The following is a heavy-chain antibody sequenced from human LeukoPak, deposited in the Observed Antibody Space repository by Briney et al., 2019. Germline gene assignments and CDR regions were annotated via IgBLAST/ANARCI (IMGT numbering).Heavy chain of an antibody. CDR1: GGSFSGYY. J-gene: IGHJ3*02. CDR3: ARASNPEAFDI. D-gene: IGHD4-11*01. V-gene: IGHV4-30-4*01. Sequence: PSETLSLTCAVYGGSFSGYYWSWIRQPPGKGLEWIGYIYYSGSTYYNPSLKSRVTISVDTSKNQFSLKLSSVTAADTAVYYCARASNPEAFDIWGQGTMVTVSS. CDR2: IYYSGST.